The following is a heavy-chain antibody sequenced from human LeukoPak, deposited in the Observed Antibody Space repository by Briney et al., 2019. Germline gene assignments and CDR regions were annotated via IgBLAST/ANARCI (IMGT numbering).Heavy chain of an antibody. Sequence: PGRSLRLSCAASGFTFSSYGMHWVRQAPGKGLEWVAVIWYDGSNKYYADSVKGRFTISRDNSKNTLYLQMNSLRAEDTAVYYCAKEAHSGPYFDYWGQGTLVTVSS. J-gene: IGHJ4*02. D-gene: IGHD1-26*01. CDR1: GFTFSSYG. CDR3: AKEAHSGPYFDY. CDR2: IWYDGSNK. V-gene: IGHV3-33*06.